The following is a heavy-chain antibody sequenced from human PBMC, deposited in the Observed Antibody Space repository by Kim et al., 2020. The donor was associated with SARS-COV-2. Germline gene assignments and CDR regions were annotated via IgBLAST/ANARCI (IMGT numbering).Heavy chain of an antibody. D-gene: IGHD3-10*01. CDR3: AREVGSMVRGENWFDP. Sequence: LKSRVTISVDTSKNQFSLKVGSVTAADTAVYYCAREVGSMVRGENWFDPWGQGTLVTVSS. J-gene: IGHJ5*02. V-gene: IGHV4-59*01.